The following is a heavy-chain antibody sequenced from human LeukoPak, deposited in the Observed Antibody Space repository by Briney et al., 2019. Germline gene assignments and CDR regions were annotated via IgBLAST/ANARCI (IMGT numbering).Heavy chain of an antibody. Sequence: SETLSLTCTVSGGSISSYYWSWIRQPPGKGLEWIGYIYYSGSTNYNPSLKSRVTISVDTSKNQFSLKLSSVTAADTAVYYCARDHAHYDILTGYYSRSYFDYWGQGTLVTVSS. CDR2: IYYSGST. CDR1: GGSISSYY. J-gene: IGHJ4*02. D-gene: IGHD3-9*01. V-gene: IGHV4-59*01. CDR3: ARDHAHYDILTGYYSRSYFDY.